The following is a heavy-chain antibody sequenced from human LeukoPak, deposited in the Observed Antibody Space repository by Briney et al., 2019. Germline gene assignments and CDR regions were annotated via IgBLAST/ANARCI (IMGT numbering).Heavy chain of an antibody. J-gene: IGHJ5*02. V-gene: IGHV4-39*07. CDR1: GGSISGSSYY. CDR3: ARVSGSYWFDP. D-gene: IGHD1-26*01. CDR2: IYYSGST. Sequence: SETLSLTCTVSGGSISGSSYYWGWIRQPPGKGLEWIGSIYYSGSTYYNPSLKSRVTISVDTSKNQFSLKLSSVTAADTAVYYCARVSGSYWFDPWGQGTLVTVSS.